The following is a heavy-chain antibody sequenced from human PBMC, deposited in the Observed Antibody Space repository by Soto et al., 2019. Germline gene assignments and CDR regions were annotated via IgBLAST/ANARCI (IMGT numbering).Heavy chain of an antibody. D-gene: IGHD5-12*01. V-gene: IGHV3-74*01. CDR1: GFTFSSYW. Sequence: HPGGSLRLSCAASGFTFSSYWMHWVRQAPGKGLVWVSRINSDGSSTSYADSVKGRFTISRDNAKNTLYLQMNSLRAEDTAVYYCTRVTDIVATMPLGYWGQGTLVTVSS. CDR2: INSDGSST. CDR3: TRVTDIVATMPLGY. J-gene: IGHJ4*02.